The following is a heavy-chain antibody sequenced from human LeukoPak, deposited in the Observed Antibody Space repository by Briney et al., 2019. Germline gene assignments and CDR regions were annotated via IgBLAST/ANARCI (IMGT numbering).Heavy chain of an antibody. D-gene: IGHD1-26*01. CDR2: IYYSGSA. CDR1: GGSISSYY. V-gene: IGHV4-59*01. CDR3: ARSDYTIRLDY. Sequence: SETLSLTCTVSGGSISSYYWSWIRQPPGKGLEWIGHIYYSGSANYNPSLKSRVTISVDTSKNQFSLKLTSVTAADTAVYYCARSDYTIRLDYWGQGTLVTVSS. J-gene: IGHJ4*02.